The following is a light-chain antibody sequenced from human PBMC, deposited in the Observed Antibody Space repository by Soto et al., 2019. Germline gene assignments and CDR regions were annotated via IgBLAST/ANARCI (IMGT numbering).Light chain of an antibody. J-gene: IGLJ3*02. V-gene: IGLV2-23*01. CDR3: CSYAGSSTWV. CDR1: SSDVGSYNL. CDR2: EGS. Sequence: QSVLTQPASVSGSPGQSITIPCTGTSSDVGSYNLVSWYQHDPGKAPKLMIYEGSKRPSGVSNRFSGSKSGNTASLTISGLQAEDEADYYCCSYAGSSTWVFGGGTKLTVL.